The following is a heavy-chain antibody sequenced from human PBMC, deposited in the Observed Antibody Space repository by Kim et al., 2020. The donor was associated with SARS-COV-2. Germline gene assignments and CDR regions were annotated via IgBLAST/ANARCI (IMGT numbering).Heavy chain of an antibody. J-gene: IGHJ5*02. D-gene: IGHD5-12*01. CDR3: ARETGGLRSELNS. Sequence: SVKVSCRASRATFTSYTFSWVRQAPGQGLEWMGGINAVLGTVNYALKFQGRVTFIADESTSTAFMELSSLTSEDTAVYYCARETGGLRSELNSWGQGTLVTVSS. CDR2: INAVLGTV. V-gene: IGHV1-69*13. CDR1: RATFTSYT.